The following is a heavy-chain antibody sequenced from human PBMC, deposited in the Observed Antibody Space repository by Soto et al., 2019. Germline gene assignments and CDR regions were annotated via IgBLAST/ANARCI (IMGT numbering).Heavy chain of an antibody. CDR1: GDTFSRYT. CDR3: ATSYGSGSEHSDY. J-gene: IGHJ4*02. Sequence: QVQLVQSGAEVKKPGSSVKVSCTASGDTFSRYTISWVRQVPGHGPEWMGRTIPMLGMADNAQKFQGRVTINADKSTSTAYMERRSLRSEDTAIYYCATSYGSGSEHSDYWGQGTLVTVSS. CDR2: TIPMLGMA. D-gene: IGHD3-10*01. V-gene: IGHV1-69*02.